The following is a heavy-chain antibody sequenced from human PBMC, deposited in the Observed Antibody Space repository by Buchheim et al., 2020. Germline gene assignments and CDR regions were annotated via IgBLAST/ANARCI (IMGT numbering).Heavy chain of an antibody. CDR2: ISSSSSYI. Sequence: EVQLVESGGGLVKPGGSLRLSCAASGFTFSSYSMNWVRQAPGKGLEWVSYISSSSSYIYYADSVKGRFTIYRDNAKNSLYLPMNSLRAEDTSVYYCARARSLRSWGFDYWGQGTL. D-gene: IGHD3-16*01. V-gene: IGHV3-21*01. CDR3: ARARSLRSWGFDY. CDR1: GFTFSSYS. J-gene: IGHJ4*02.